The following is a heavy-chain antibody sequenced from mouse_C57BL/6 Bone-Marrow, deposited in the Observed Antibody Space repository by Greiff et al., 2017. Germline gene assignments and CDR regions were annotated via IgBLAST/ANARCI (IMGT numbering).Heavy chain of an antibody. CDR3: ARRYDYGGAWFAY. Sequence: VMLVESDAELAKPGASVKISCKVSGYTFTDHTIHWMKQRPEQGLEWIGYIYPRDGSTKYNEKFKGKATLTADKSSSTAYMQLNSLTSEDSAVYFCARRYDYGGAWFAYWGQGTLVTVSA. D-gene: IGHD2-4*01. CDR2: IYPRDGST. CDR1: GYTFTDHT. V-gene: IGHV1-78*01. J-gene: IGHJ3*01.